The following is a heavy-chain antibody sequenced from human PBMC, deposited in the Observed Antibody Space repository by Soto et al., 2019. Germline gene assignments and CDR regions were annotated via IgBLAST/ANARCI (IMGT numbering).Heavy chain of an antibody. CDR1: GFTFSNYG. CDR2: IRGSGGVI. J-gene: IGHJ4*02. V-gene: IGHV3-48*02. D-gene: IGHD1-26*01. Sequence: HPGGSLRLSCAASGFTFSNYGMNWVRQAPGKGLELVSYIRGSGGVIYYADSVKGRFTVSRDNAKNSLYLQMNSLRNEDTAVYYCAFSGNYGVYWGLGTLVTVSS. CDR3: AFSGNYGVY.